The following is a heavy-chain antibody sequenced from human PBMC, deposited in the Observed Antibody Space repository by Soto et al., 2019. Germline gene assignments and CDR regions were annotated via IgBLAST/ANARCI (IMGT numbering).Heavy chain of an antibody. CDR1: GEYVSANY. CDR3: ATGGLFSS. Sequence: SETLSLTCDISGEYVSANYWSWIRQTPGKGLEWLGEINHAGTTDYNPSVEDRIIISADASKNQFSLKLTSVTAMDTAVYYCATGGLFSSWGQGTLVTVSS. CDR2: INHAGTT. V-gene: IGHV4-34*01. D-gene: IGHD3-3*01. J-gene: IGHJ5*02.